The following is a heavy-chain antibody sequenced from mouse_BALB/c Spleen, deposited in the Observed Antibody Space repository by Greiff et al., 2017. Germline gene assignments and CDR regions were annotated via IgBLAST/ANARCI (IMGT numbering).Heavy chain of an antibody. V-gene: IGHV5-12-1*01. CDR3: ATDGNPYAMDY. Sequence: DVKLVESGGGLVKPGGSLKLSCAASGFAFSRYDMSWVRQTPEKRLEWVAYISSGGGSTYYPDTVKGRFTISRDNAKNTLYLQMSSLKSEDTAMYYCATDGNPYAMDYWGQGTSVTVSS. CDR2: ISSGGGST. CDR1: GFAFSRYD. D-gene: IGHD1-1*01. J-gene: IGHJ4*01.